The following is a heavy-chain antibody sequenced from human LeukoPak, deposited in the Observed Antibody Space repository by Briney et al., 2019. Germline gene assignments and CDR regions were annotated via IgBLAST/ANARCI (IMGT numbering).Heavy chain of an antibody. V-gene: IGHV4-59*01. CDR1: GGSISSDY. D-gene: IGHD2-21*01. J-gene: IGHJ4*02. Sequence: SETLSLTCTVSGGSISSDYWSWIRQPPGKGLEWIGYIYYSGSTNYNPSLKSRVTISVDTSKNQFSLKLSSVTAADTAVYYCARGLRRGYYFDYWGQGTLVTVSS. CDR3: ARGLRRGYYFDY. CDR2: IYYSGST.